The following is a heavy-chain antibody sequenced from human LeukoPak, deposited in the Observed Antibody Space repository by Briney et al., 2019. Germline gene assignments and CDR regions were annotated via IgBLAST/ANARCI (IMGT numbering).Heavy chain of an antibody. J-gene: IGHJ4*02. CDR3: AGGITMIVVTWGYFDY. CDR1: GFTFSDYY. D-gene: IGHD3-22*01. V-gene: IGHV3-11*04. CDR2: ISSSGSTI. Sequence: PRGSLRLSCAASGFTFSDYYMSWIRQAPGKGLEWVSYISSSGSTIYYADSVKGRFTISRDNAKNSLYLQMNSLRAENTAVYYCAGGITMIVVTWGYFDYWGQGTLVTVSS.